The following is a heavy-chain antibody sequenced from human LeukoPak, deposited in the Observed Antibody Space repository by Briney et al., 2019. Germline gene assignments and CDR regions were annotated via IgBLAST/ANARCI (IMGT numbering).Heavy chain of an antibody. CDR3: AKSGTIAARRGFDY. J-gene: IGHJ4*02. Sequence: GGSLRLSCAASGFTFNDYAMHWVLQAPAKGPDWISAISGAGGSTYYADSVKGRFTISRDNSKSTLYLQMNSPRAEDTALYYCAKSGTIAARRGFDYWGQGTLVTVSS. CDR2: ISGAGGST. D-gene: IGHD6-6*01. CDR1: GFTFNDYA. V-gene: IGHV3-23*01.